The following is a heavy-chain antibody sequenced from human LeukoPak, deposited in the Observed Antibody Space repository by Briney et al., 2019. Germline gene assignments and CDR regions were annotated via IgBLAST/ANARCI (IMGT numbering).Heavy chain of an antibody. CDR2: IRYDGSNK. V-gene: IGHV3-30*02. J-gene: IGHJ4*02. D-gene: IGHD6-19*01. Sequence: GGSLRLSCAASGFTFSGYAMHWVRLAPGKGLEWVAFIRYDGSNKYYADSVKGRFTISRDNSKNTLYLQMNSLRAEDTAVYYCTKVDSSGSNCFDFWGQGTLVTVSS. CDR1: GFTFSGYA. CDR3: TKVDSSGSNCFDF.